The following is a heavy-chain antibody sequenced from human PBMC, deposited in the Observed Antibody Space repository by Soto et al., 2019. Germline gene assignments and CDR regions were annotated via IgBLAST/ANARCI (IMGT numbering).Heavy chain of an antibody. D-gene: IGHD2-2*01. Sequence: GGSLRLSCAVSGFIISSHAMHWVRQAPGKGLEWVAVISYDGNNKFYADSVKGRFTISRDNSKNTLYLQVNSLRDEDTAVYYCAKDNCISTSCYRLYNWFDPWGQGTLVTVSS. CDR2: ISYDGNNK. J-gene: IGHJ5*02. CDR1: GFIISSHA. CDR3: AKDNCISTSCYRLYNWFDP. V-gene: IGHV3-30*18.